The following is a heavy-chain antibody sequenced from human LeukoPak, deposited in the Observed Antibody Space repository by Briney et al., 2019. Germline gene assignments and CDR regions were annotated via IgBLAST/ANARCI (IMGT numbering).Heavy chain of an antibody. CDR1: GLTFSSYS. V-gene: IGHV3-21*01. D-gene: IGHD6-13*01. CDR3: ARAYSSSWYDGIRYVDY. Sequence: GGSLRLSCAASGLTFSSYSMNWVRQAPGKGLEWVSSISSSSSYISYADSVKGRFTISRDNAKNSLYLQMNSLRAEHTAVYYCARAYSSSWYDGIRYVDYWGQGTLVTVSS. J-gene: IGHJ4*02. CDR2: ISSSSSYI.